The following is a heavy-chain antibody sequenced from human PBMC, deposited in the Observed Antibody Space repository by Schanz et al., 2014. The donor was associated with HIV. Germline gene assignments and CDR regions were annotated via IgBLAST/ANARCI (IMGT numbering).Heavy chain of an antibody. J-gene: IGHJ4*02. CDR3: ARDRSLGYNSGSIPFDY. V-gene: IGHV3-7*01. CDR1: GFMFSSYG. D-gene: IGHD6-19*01. Sequence: EVQLLESGGGLVQPGGSLRVSWAASGFMFSSYGMSWVRQAPGKGLEWVANIKQDGSEKYYVDSLKGRFTISRDNAKNSLYLQMNSLRAEDTAVYYCARDRSLGYNSGSIPFDYWGQGTLVTVSS. CDR2: IKQDGSEK.